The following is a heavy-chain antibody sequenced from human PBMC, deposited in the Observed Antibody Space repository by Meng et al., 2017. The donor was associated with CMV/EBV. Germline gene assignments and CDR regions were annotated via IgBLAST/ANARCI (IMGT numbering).Heavy chain of an antibody. Sequence: ASVKVPCKASGYTFTGHYLHWVRQAPGQGLEWMGWINPNSGGTYYAQKFQGRAIMTRDTSTRTAYMDLSRLRSDDTALYYCAREWRRRRYDGNYNVPDGFDIWGQGTMVTVSS. D-gene: IGHD1-26*01. CDR1: GYTFTGHY. CDR2: INPNSGGT. V-gene: IGHV1-2*02. J-gene: IGHJ3*02. CDR3: AREWRRRRYDGNYNVPDGFDI.